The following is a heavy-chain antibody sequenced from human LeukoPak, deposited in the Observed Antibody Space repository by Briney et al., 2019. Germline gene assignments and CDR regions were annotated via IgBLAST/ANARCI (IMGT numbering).Heavy chain of an antibody. V-gene: IGHV4-4*07. CDR1: GGSISSYY. CDR2: IYTSGST. CDR3: AGSLRAVYYFDY. D-gene: IGHD3-10*01. Sequence: SETLSLTCTVPGGSISSYYWSWIRQPAGKGLEWIGRIYTSGSTNYNPSLKSRVTMSVDKSKNQLSLKLSSVTAADTAVYYCAGSLRAVYYFDYWGQGTLVTVSS. J-gene: IGHJ4*02.